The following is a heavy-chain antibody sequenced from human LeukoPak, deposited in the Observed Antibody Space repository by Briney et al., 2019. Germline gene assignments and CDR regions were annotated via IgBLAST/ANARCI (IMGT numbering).Heavy chain of an antibody. D-gene: IGHD3-22*01. CDR2: IKSDGST. V-gene: IGHV3-74*01. CDR1: GFTFSSYW. J-gene: IGHJ1*01. Sequence: GGSLRLSCAASGFTFSSYWMHWVRQAPGKGLVWVSRIKSDGSTNYTDSVRGRFTISRDNAKNTVSLQMNSLRAEDTGVYYCARAPSEIGGYYPEYFRHWGQGTLVTVSA. CDR3: ARAPSEIGGYYPEYFRH.